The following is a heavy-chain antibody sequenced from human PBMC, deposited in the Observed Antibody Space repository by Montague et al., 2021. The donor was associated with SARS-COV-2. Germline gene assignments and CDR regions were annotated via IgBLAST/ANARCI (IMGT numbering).Heavy chain of an antibody. Sequence: SETLSLTCTVSGGSISSTSYYWGWIRQPPGKGLEWIGSISYSGSTYYKSSLKSRVTISADTSKNQFSLRLSSVTAADTAVYYCARHITGSGNAFDIWGQGTMVTVSS. CDR1: GGSISSTSYY. CDR3: ARHITGSGNAFDI. D-gene: IGHD3-10*01. J-gene: IGHJ3*02. CDR2: ISYSGST. V-gene: IGHV4-39*01.